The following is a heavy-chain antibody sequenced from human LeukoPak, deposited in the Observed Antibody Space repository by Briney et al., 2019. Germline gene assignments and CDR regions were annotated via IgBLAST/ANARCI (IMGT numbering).Heavy chain of an antibody. Sequence: PGGSLRLSCAASGFTFSTYWMHWVRHDPEKGLLWVAHINVDGSKTSYADFVMGRFTVSRDNAKNTLYLHMSSVRAEDTAVYYCARSLTIFGVVKYFQHWGQGTLVTVSA. CDR3: ARSLTIFGVVKYFQH. D-gene: IGHD3-3*01. V-gene: IGHV3-74*01. CDR1: GFTFSTYW. CDR2: INVDGSKT. J-gene: IGHJ1*01.